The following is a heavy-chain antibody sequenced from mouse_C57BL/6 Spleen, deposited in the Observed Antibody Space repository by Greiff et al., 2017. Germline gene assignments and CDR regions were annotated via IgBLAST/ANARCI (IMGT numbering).Heavy chain of an antibody. Sequence: QVQLQQSGAELAKPGASVKLSCKASGYTFTSYWMHWLKQRPGQGLEWIGYINPSSGYTKYNQKFKDTATLTADKSSSTAYMQLSSLTYEDSAFYYCATIYYDYEEYYFDYGGQGTTLTVSS. CDR2: INPSSGYT. D-gene: IGHD2-4*01. CDR1: GYTFTSYW. CDR3: ATIYYDYEEYYFDY. J-gene: IGHJ2*01. V-gene: IGHV1-7*01.